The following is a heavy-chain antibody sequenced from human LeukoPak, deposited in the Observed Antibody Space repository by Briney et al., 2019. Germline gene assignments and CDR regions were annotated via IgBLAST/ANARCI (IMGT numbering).Heavy chain of an antibody. CDR3: ANPCSDGVCYPDY. Sequence: GGSLDLSCETSGFPFTSYAVSWVRQAPGKGLEWVSAISAGATTTYYADSVKGRFTISRDDSRNTLYLQMDSLRVEDTAVYYCANPCSDGVCYPDYWGQGTLVTVSS. CDR2: ISAGATTT. CDR1: GFPFTSYA. D-gene: IGHD2-21*02. V-gene: IGHV3-23*01. J-gene: IGHJ4*02.